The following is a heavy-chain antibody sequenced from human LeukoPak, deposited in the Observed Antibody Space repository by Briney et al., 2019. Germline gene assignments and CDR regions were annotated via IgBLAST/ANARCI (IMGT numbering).Heavy chain of an antibody. D-gene: IGHD1-26*01. CDR2: ITAGGVST. CDR1: GFTFSSYA. J-gene: IGHJ4*02. CDR3: TKGDSGGSYSFDY. Sequence: GGSLRLSCAASGFTFSSYAMNWVRQAPGKGLEWVSSITAGGVSTYFADSVKGRFTVSRDNSKDTLSLQMNSLGAEDTAVYYCTKGDSGGSYSFDYWGQGTLVTVSS. V-gene: IGHV3-23*01.